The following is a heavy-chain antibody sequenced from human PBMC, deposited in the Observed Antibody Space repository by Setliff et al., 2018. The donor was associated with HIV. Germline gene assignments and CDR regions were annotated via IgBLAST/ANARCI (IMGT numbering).Heavy chain of an antibody. Sequence: ASVKVSCKASGYTFTTYAMHWVRQAPGERLEWMGWISGSGGTKYSQKFQDRVTITRDTSTSTAYMELSSLRSEDTAVYYCTRDRGYQLLPYWGQGTLVTVSS. D-gene: IGHD2-2*01. V-gene: IGHV1-3*01. CDR1: GYTFTTYA. J-gene: IGHJ4*02. CDR2: ISGSGGT. CDR3: TRDRGYQLLPY.